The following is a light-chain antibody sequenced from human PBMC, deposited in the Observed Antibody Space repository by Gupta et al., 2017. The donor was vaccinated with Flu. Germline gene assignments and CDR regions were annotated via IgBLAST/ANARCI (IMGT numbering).Light chain of an antibody. J-gene: IGKJ5*01. CDR3: KQALQTPLT. CDR1: QSRIHENGKNY. V-gene: IGKV2-28*01. CDR2: LGS. Sequence: VPPLEPASIYCSSSQSRIHENGKNYWDWYLKKQRQDPQVVIYLGSIRDSGVPDRFSGSGSGTDFTLLINPVEAEDVGIYCCKQALQTPLTFGQGTQLEIK.